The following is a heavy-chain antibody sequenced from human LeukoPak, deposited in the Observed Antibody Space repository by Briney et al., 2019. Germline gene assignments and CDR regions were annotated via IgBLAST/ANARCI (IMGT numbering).Heavy chain of an antibody. D-gene: IGHD6-19*01. CDR2: IYYSGST. V-gene: IGHV4-59*12. Sequence: PSETLSLTCTVSGGSISSYYWSWIRQPPGKGLEWIGYIYYSGSTNYNPSLKSRVTISVDTSKNQFSLKLSSVTAAGTAVYYCARDAGIAVGPHFDYWGQGTLVTVSS. CDR1: GGSISSYY. J-gene: IGHJ4*02. CDR3: ARDAGIAVGPHFDY.